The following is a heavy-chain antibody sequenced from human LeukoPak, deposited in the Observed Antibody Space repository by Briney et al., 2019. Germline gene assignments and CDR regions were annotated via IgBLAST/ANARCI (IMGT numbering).Heavy chain of an antibody. CDR1: GGSFSGYY. V-gene: IGHV4-59*01. CDR2: IYYSGST. Sequence: SETLSLTCAVYGGSFSGYYWSWIRQPPGKGLEWIGYIYYSGSTNYNPSLKSRVTISVDTSKNQFSLKLSSVTAADTAVYYCARDCYSGSCDAFDIWGQGTMVTVSS. J-gene: IGHJ3*02. D-gene: IGHD1-26*01. CDR3: ARDCYSGSCDAFDI.